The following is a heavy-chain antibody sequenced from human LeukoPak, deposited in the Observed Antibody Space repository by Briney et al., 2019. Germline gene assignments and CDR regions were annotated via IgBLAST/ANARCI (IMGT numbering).Heavy chain of an antibody. CDR3: AESGGIAARPLDY. CDR1: GFTFSSYS. J-gene: IGHJ4*02. Sequence: GGSLRLSCAASGFTFSSYSMNWVRQAPGKGLEWVSSISSSSSYIYYADSVKGRFTISRDNAKNSLYLQMNSLRAEDTAVYYCAESGGIAARPLDYWGQGTLVTVSS. CDR2: ISSSSSYI. D-gene: IGHD6-6*01. V-gene: IGHV3-21*01.